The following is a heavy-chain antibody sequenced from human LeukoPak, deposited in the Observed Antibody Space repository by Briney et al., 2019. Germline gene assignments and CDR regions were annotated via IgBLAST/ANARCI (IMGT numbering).Heavy chain of an antibody. J-gene: IGHJ4*02. CDR2: INPNSGGT. CDR3: ASLYYYDSSGYYPTYDY. D-gene: IGHD3-22*01. CDR1: GYTFTGYY. Sequence: GASVKVSCKASGYTFTGYYMHRVRQAPGQGLEWMGWINPNSGGTNYAQKFQGRVTMTRDTSISTAYMELSRLRSDDTAVYYCASLYYYDSSGYYPTYDYWGQGTLVTVSS. V-gene: IGHV1-2*02.